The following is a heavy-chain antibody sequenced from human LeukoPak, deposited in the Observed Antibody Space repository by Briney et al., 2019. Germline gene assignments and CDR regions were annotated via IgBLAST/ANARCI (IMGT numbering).Heavy chain of an antibody. CDR2: INPNSGGT. Sequence: ASVTVSCKASGYTFSSYDINWVRQATGQGLEWMGWINPNSGGTNYAQKFQGWVTMTRDTSITTVYMELTSLKSDDTAVYYCARDRTTMIRGVTLPLNYFDSWGQGTLVTVSS. J-gene: IGHJ4*02. D-gene: IGHD3-10*01. CDR3: ARDRTTMIRGVTLPLNYFDS. V-gene: IGHV1-2*04. CDR1: GYTFSSYD.